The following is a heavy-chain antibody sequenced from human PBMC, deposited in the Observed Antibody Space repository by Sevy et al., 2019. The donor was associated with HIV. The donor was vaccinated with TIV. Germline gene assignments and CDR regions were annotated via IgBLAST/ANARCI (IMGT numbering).Heavy chain of an antibody. Sequence: ASVKVSCKASGYTFTGYYLHWVRQAPGKGLEWLGSFDPEDGERIYAQKFQGRFTMTEETSTDTAYMELSSLRSEDTAIYYCATGREYYEGNSGYFDYWGQGTLVTVSS. V-gene: IGHV1-24*01. CDR3: ATGREYYEGNSGYFDY. CDR1: GYTFTGYY. CDR2: FDPEDGER. D-gene: IGHD3-3*01. J-gene: IGHJ4*02.